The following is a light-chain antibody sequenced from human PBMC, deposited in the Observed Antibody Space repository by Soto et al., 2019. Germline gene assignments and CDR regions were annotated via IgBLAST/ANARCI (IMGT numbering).Light chain of an antibody. CDR3: QQYGNSPIT. Sequence: VLTQSPATLSLSPGERATLFCKASQSVSSYLGWYQQKPGQAPRLLIYGTSGRATGIPDRFSGSGSGTDFTLTISRLEPEDFAVYYCQQYGNSPITFGQGTRLEIK. CDR2: GTS. J-gene: IGKJ5*01. CDR1: QSVSSY. V-gene: IGKV3-20*01.